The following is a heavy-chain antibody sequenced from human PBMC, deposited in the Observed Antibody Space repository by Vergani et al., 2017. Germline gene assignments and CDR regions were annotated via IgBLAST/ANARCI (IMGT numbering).Heavy chain of an antibody. V-gene: IGHV4-39*01. CDR3: ARHISVVRPSSMTAFDY. Sequence: QMQLQESGPGLVKPSETLSLSCTVSGDSISTSSYAWGWIRQPPGKTLEWIGTVFYGGRTSYNPSLKSRVTLSLDTSKKQISLHLTSVTAADTAVYYCARHISVVRPSSMTAFDYWGQGTQVTVSS. CDR1: GDSISTSSYA. J-gene: IGHJ4*02. D-gene: IGHD2-21*01. CDR2: VFYGGRT.